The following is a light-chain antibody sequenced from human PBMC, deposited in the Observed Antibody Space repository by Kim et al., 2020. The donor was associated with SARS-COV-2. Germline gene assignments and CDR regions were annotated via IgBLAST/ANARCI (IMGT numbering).Light chain of an antibody. V-gene: IGLV3-21*01. J-gene: IGLJ3*02. CDR1: NIGSKS. CDR3: QVWDTTSDLAV. Sequence: SYELTQPPSVSVAPGKTARISCGENNIGSKSVHWYQQKPGQAPVLFIYHDSDRPSGIPERFSGSNSGDTATLTISRVEAGDGADYYCQVWDTTSDLAVFG. CDR2: HDS.